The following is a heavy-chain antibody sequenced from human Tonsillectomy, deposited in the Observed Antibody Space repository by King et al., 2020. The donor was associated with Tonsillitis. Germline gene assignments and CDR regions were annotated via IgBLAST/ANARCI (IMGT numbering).Heavy chain of an antibody. J-gene: IGHJ4*02. CDR3: ARDSGIWFGGEGIDY. D-gene: IGHD3-10*01. CDR1: GFTFSSYE. CDR2: ISSSGSTI. V-gene: IGHV3-48*03. Sequence: EVQLVESGGGLVQPGGSLRLSCAASGFTFSSYEMNWVRQAPGKGLEWVSYISSSGSTIYYADSVKGRFTISRDNAKNSLYLQMNSLRAEDTAVYYCARDSGIWFGGEGIDYWGKGTLVTVSS.